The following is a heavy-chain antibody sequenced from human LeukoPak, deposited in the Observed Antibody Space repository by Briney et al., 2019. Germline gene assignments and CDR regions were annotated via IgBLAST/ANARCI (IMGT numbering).Heavy chain of an antibody. V-gene: IGHV4-34*01. CDR1: GGSFSGYY. CDR2: INHSGST. Sequence: SETLSLTCAVYGGSFSGYYWSWIRQPPGKGLEWIGEINHSGSTNYNPSLKSRATISVDTSKNQFSLKLSSVTAADTAVYYCARSYCSGGSCYSGSLLPFDPWGQGTLVTVSS. D-gene: IGHD2-15*01. J-gene: IGHJ5*02. CDR3: ARSYCSGGSCYSGSLLPFDP.